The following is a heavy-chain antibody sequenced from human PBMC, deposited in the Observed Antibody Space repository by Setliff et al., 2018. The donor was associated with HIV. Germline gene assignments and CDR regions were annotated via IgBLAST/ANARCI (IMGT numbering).Heavy chain of an antibody. Sequence: GASVKVSCKASGGRFRTYAISWVRQAPGQGLEWMGGIIPMLGTANYARDFQGKVTITADKSTSTAYMELTSLKFEDTAVYYCAKGWLPTGYSFFYMDVWGKGTTVTVSS. CDR3: AKGWLPTGYSFFYMDV. J-gene: IGHJ6*03. D-gene: IGHD5-12*01. CDR2: IIPMLGTA. CDR1: GGRFRTYA. V-gene: IGHV1-69*10.